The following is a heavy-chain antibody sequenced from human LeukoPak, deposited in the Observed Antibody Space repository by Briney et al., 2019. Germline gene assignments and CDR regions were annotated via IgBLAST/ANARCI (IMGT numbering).Heavy chain of an antibody. CDR2: IKEDGSEK. CDR3: AKVVAVAEHFDY. Sequence: PGGSLRLSCAASGFTFSDYWMSWVRQAPGKGLEWVANIKEDGSEKYYVDSVKGRFTISRDNAKNSLYLQMNSLRAEDTAVYYCAKVVAVAEHFDYWGQGTLVTVSS. CDR1: GFTFSDYW. J-gene: IGHJ4*02. V-gene: IGHV3-7*01. D-gene: IGHD6-19*01.